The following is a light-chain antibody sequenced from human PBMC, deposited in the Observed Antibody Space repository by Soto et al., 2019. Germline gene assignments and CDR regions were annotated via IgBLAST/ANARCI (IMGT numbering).Light chain of an antibody. Sequence: XSVLTQPASVSGSPGQSITISCTGTSSDVGGYNYVSWYQQHPGKAPKLMIYDVSNRPSGVSNRFSGSKSGNTASLTISGLQVEDEADYYCSSYTSSLYVFGTGTKVTVL. CDR3: SSYTSSLYV. J-gene: IGLJ1*01. V-gene: IGLV2-14*01. CDR2: DVS. CDR1: SSDVGGYNY.